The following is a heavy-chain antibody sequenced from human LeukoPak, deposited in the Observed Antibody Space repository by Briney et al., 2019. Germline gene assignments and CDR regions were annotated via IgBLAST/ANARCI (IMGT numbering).Heavy chain of an antibody. CDR3: AKDPYGDYHNWFDP. J-gene: IGHJ5*02. Sequence: PGGSLRLSCAASGFTFSSYAMSWVRQAPGKGLEWVSAISGSGGSTYYADSVKGRFTISRDNFKNTLYLQMNSLRAEDTAVYYCAKDPYGDYHNWFDPWGQGTLVTVSS. V-gene: IGHV3-23*01. CDR1: GFTFSSYA. D-gene: IGHD4-17*01. CDR2: ISGSGGST.